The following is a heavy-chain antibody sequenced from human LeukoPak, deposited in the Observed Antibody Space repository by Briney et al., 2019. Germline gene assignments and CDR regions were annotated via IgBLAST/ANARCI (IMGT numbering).Heavy chain of an antibody. J-gene: IGHJ4*02. CDR1: GGSISSGGYY. V-gene: IGHV4-30-2*01. CDR2: IYHSGST. CDR3: AREAAIVVVPAAPTFIDY. Sequence: SETLSLTCTVSGGSISSGGYYWSCIRQPPGKGLECIGYIYHSGSTYYNPSLKSRVTISVDRSKNQFSLKLSSVTAADTAVYYCAREAAIVVVPAAPTFIDYWGQGTLVTVSS. D-gene: IGHD2-2*01.